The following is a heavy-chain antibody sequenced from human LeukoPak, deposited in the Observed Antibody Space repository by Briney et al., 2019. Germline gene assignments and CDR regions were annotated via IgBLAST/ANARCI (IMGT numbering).Heavy chain of an antibody. Sequence: PSETLSLTCTVSGGSISSYYWSWIRQPAGKGLEWIGRIYTSGSTNYNPSLKSRVTMSVDTSKNQFSLKLSSVTAADTAVYYCARESPIAAAGTFDPWGQGTLVTVSS. CDR3: ARESPIAAAGTFDP. D-gene: IGHD6-13*01. V-gene: IGHV4-4*07. J-gene: IGHJ5*02. CDR2: IYTSGST. CDR1: GGSISSYY.